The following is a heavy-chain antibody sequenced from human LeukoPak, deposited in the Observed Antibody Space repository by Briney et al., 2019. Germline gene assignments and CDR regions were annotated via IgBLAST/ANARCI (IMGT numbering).Heavy chain of an antibody. CDR3: ARGPPYSGSFYAEY. D-gene: IGHD1-26*01. CDR2: INQGGSEM. J-gene: IGHJ4*02. V-gene: IGHV3-7*03. Sequence: PGGSLRLSCAASGFTYSSYWMSWVRQAPGKGLEWVANINQGGSEMYYVDSVKGRFTISRDNAKKSLHLLMNGLREEDTAMYYCARGPPYSGSFYAEYWGQGTPVTVS. CDR1: GFTYSSYW.